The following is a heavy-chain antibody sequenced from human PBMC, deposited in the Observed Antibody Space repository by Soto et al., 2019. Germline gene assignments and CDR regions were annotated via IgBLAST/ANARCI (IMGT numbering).Heavy chain of an antibody. D-gene: IGHD2-2*01. CDR1: RYTFTSYD. J-gene: IGHJ5*02. CDR2: IKPDSGDT. CDR3: ARRSSTYLNEVIYDP. V-gene: IGHV1-2*02. Sequence: ASVKVSCKASRYTFTSYDIFWVRQSPGQGLEWMGWIKPDSGDTHYAQNFQGRVTMTRDTSISTAYMELNNLVSDDTAVYYCARRSSTYLNEVIYDPWGKGTLVTVSS.